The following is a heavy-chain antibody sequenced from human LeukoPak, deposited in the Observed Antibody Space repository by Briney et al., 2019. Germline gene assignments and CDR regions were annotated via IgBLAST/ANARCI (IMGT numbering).Heavy chain of an antibody. CDR3: ARFLGRITISGVVPYGMDV. CDR2: IYSAGGT. V-gene: IGHV3-53*04. CDR1: GFTVSSNY. Sequence: PGGSLRLSCAASGFTVSSNYMTWVRQAPGKGLEWVSLIYSAGGTYYTDSVKGRFTISRHSSKNTLYVQMNSLRGEDTAVYYCARFLGRITISGVVPYGMDVWGQGTTVTVSS. D-gene: IGHD3-3*01. J-gene: IGHJ6*02.